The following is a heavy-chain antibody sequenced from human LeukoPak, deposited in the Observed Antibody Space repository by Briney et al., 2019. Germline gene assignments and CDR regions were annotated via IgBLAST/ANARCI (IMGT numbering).Heavy chain of an antibody. J-gene: IGHJ4*02. CDR2: ISAYNGNT. V-gene: IGHV1-18*04. CDR1: DYTFTSYG. Sequence: ASVKVSCKASDYTFTSYGISLVRQAPGQGLEWMGWISAYNGNTNYAQKLQGRVTMTTDTSTSTAYMEMRSLRSDDTAVYYCARSPSYNWNDGGDYWGQGTLVTVSS. CDR3: ARSPSYNWNDGGDY. D-gene: IGHD1-1*01.